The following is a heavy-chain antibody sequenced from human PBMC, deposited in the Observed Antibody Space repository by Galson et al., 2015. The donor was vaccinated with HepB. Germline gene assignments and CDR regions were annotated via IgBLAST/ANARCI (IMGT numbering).Heavy chain of an antibody. V-gene: IGHV3-33*04. CDR1: GFIFSRFG. CDR3: TRDGSENRHHSYFGS. Sequence: FLRLSCAASGFIFSRFGMHWVRRAPGKGLEWVAGTWSDGTKKFYADSVQGRFTISRDNSNNRVYLQMNSLRVEDTAVYYCTRDGSENRHHSYFGSWGQGTLVTVSS. D-gene: IGHD3-9*01. CDR2: TWSDGTKK. J-gene: IGHJ4*02.